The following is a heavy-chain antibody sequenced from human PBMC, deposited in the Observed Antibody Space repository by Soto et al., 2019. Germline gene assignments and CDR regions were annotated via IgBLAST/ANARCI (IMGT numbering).Heavy chain of an antibody. J-gene: IGHJ4*02. CDR1: GFTFSSYA. V-gene: IGHV3-23*01. Sequence: EVQLLESGGGLVQPGGSLRLSCAASGFTFSSYAMSWVRQAPGKGLEWVSAISGSGGSTYYADSVKGRFTISRDNSKNTLYLQMNSLRAEDTAVYYCAKDFPFRNQWDLMTTVTTDDYWGQGTLVTVSS. CDR3: AKDFPFRNQWDLMTTVTTDDY. D-gene: IGHD4-17*01. CDR2: ISGSGGST.